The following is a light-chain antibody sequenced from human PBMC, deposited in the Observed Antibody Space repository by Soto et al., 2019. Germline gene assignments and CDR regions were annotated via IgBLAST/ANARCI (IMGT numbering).Light chain of an antibody. J-gene: IGKJ2*01. V-gene: IGKV3-20*01. CDR3: QRYNDYQYV. CDR1: QSVSSDY. CDR2: RAS. Sequence: EIVLTQSPGTLSLSPGERATLSCRASQSVSSDYLAWYQQKPGQTPKVLIYRASSRATGIPDRFSGSGSGTDFTLTISRLEPDDFGTYYCQRYNDYQYVFGQGTKLDMK.